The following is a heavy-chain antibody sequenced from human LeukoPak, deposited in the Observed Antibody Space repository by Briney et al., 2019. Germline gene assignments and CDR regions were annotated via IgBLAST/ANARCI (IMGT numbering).Heavy chain of an antibody. CDR1: GFPFSNAW. V-gene: IGHV3-15*01. D-gene: IGHD5-12*01. CDR2: IKSKTDGGTT. J-gene: IGHJ4*02. Sequence: GSLRLSCAASGFPFSNAWMSWVRPAPGKGLEWVGRIKSKTDGGTTDYAAPVKGRFTISRDDSKNTLYLQMNSLRAEDTAVYYCARGYSGYGYYSDYWGQGTLVTVSS. CDR3: ARGYSGYGYYSDY.